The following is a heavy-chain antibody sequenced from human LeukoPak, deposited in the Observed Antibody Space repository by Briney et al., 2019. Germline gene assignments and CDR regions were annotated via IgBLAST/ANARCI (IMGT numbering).Heavy chain of an antibody. V-gene: IGHV3-30*18. Sequence: PGRSLRLSCAASGFSFSHYGMHWVRQAPGRGLEWVAFISYYGNNKYYADSVKGRFTISRDNSKNTLYLQMNSLRAEDTAVYYCVKGGYGGNNAFDIWGQGTMVTVSS. J-gene: IGHJ3*02. CDR1: GFSFSHYG. CDR3: VKGGYGGNNAFDI. D-gene: IGHD4-23*01. CDR2: ISYYGNNK.